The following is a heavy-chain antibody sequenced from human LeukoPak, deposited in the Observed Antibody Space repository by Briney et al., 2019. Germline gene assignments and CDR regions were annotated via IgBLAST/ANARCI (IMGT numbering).Heavy chain of an antibody. CDR3: ARAKSFDY. CDR2: ISYDGSNK. CDR1: GFTFSSYA. J-gene: IGHJ4*02. Sequence: PGGSLRLSCAASGFTFSSYAMHWVRQAPGKGLEWVAVISYDGSNKYYADSVKGRFTISRDNSKNTLYLQMNSLRAEDTAVYYCARAKSFDYWGQGTLVTVSS. V-gene: IGHV3-30-3*01.